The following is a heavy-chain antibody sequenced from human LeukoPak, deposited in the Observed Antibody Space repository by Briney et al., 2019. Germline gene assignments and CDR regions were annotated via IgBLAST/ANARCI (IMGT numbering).Heavy chain of an antibody. CDR1: GFTFSSYC. Sequence: QPGGSLRLSCAASGFTFSSYCMNWVRQAPGKGLEWVSAISGSGGSTYYADSVKGRFTISRDNSKNTLYLQMNSLRAEDTAVYYCAKVFPNALRKQWLAYWGQGTLVTVSS. J-gene: IGHJ4*02. CDR2: ISGSGGST. D-gene: IGHD6-19*01. CDR3: AKVFPNALRKQWLAY. V-gene: IGHV3-23*01.